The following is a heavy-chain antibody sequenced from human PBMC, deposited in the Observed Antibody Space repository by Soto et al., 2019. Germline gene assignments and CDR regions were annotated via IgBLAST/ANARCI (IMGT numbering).Heavy chain of an antibody. CDR3: ARDTPEADKTHNYITMVRGVSSQWKELFDY. D-gene: IGHD3-10*01. CDR2: ISSSSSTI. Sequence: EVQLVESGGGLVQPGGSLRLSCAASGFTFSSYSMNWVRQAPGKGLEWVSYISSSSSTIYYADSVKGRFTISRDNAKNSLYLQMNSLRDEDTAVYYCARDTPEADKTHNYITMVRGVSSQWKELFDYWGQGTLVTVSS. V-gene: IGHV3-48*02. J-gene: IGHJ4*02. CDR1: GFTFSSYS.